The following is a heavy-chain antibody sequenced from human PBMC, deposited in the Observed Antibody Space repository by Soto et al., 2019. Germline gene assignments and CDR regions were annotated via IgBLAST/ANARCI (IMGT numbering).Heavy chain of an antibody. CDR1: GYTFTGYY. CDR2: INPNSGAS. V-gene: IGHV1-2*02. D-gene: IGHD2-2*01. Sequence: GASVKVSCKASGYTFTGYYIHWVRQAPGQGLEWMGGINPNSGASNYAQKFQGRVTMTRDTSISTAYMELSRLRSDDTAVYYCARYCRSTSCQVDPWGQGTLVTVSS. J-gene: IGHJ5*02. CDR3: ARYCRSTSCQVDP.